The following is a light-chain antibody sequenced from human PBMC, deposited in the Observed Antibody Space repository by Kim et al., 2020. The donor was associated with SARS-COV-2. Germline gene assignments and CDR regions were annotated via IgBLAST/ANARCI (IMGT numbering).Light chain of an antibody. CDR3: QQYGSSPYT. V-gene: IGKV3D-20*01. CDR1: RSVSSSY. J-gene: IGKJ2*01. Sequence: PGECAPLSCAASRSVSSSYLAWYQQKRGRAPRLLIYDASNRATGIPARFSGSGSGTDFTLTISRLEPEDFAVYYCQQYGSSPYTFGQGTKLEI. CDR2: DAS.